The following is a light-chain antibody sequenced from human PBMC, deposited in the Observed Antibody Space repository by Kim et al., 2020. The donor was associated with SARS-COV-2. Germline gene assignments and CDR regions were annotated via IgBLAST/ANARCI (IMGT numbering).Light chain of an antibody. CDR3: QQYKTYWT. Sequence: GDRVTITCRASQSVSTWLAWYQQKPGRAPKLLIYKASNFNLQSGVPSRFSGSGSGTEFTLTISSLQPDDFATYYCQQYKTYWTFGQGTKVDIK. J-gene: IGKJ1*01. V-gene: IGKV1-5*03. CDR1: QSVSTW. CDR2: KAS.